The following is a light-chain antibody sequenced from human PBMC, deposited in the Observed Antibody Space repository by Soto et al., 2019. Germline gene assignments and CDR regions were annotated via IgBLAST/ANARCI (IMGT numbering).Light chain of an antibody. CDR3: QQSYSTPG. CDR2: AAS. Sequence: DIQMTQSPSSLSASVGDRVTITCRASQSISSYLNWYQQKPGKAQKLLIYAASSLQSGVPSRFSGSGSGTDFTLTISSLQPDVFATYYCQQSYSTPGFGPGTKVDIK. CDR1: QSISSY. V-gene: IGKV1-39*01. J-gene: IGKJ3*01.